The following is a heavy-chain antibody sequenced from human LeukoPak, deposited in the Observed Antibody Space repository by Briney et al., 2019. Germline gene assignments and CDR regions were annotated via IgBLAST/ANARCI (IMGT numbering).Heavy chain of an antibody. V-gene: IGHV3-23*01. D-gene: IGHD3-3*01. J-gene: IGHJ4*02. CDR2: ISGSGGST. CDR3: AKVDYDFWSGYPGGPDY. Sequence: GGSLRLSGAASGFTFSSYAMSWVRQAPGKGLEGVSPISGSGGSTYYADSVKGRFTISRDNSKNTLYLQMNSLRAEDTAVYYCAKVDYDFWSGYPGGPDYWGQGTLITVSS. CDR1: GFTFSSYA.